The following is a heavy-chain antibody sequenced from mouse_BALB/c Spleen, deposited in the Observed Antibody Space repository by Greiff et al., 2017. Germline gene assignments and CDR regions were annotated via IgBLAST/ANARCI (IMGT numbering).Heavy chain of an antibody. J-gene: IGHJ2*01. V-gene: IGHV1-4*02. Sequence: VKLQESAAELARPGASVKMSCKASGYTFTSYTMHWVKQRPGQGLEWIGYINPSSGYTEYNQKFKDKTTLTVDKSSSTAYMELARLTSEDSAVYYCARDDGYFDYWGQGTTLTVSS. CDR2: INPSSGYT. CDR3: ARDDGYFDY. D-gene: IGHD2-3*01. CDR1: GYTFTSYT.